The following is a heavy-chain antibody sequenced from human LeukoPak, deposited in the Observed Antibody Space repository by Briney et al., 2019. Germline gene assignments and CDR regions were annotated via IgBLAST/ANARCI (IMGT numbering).Heavy chain of an antibody. V-gene: IGHV3-23*01. CDR3: AELVRGLMIVVVIVDYFDY. D-gene: IGHD3-22*01. CDR2: ISGSGGST. J-gene: IGHJ4*02. CDR1: GFTFSSYA. Sequence: GGSLRLSCAASGFTFSSYAMSWVRQAPGKGLEWVSAISGSGGSTYYADSVKGRFTISRDNSKNTLYLQMNSLRAEDTAVYYCAELVRGLMIVVVIVDYFDYWGQGTLVTVSS.